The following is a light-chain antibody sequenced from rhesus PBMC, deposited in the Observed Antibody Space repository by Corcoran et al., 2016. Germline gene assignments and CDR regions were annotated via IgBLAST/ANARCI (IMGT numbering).Light chain of an antibody. V-gene: IGKV1-74*01. CDR2: KAS. CDR1: ENVNNY. Sequence: DIQMTQSPSSPSASVGDRVTITCRTSENVNNYLNWYQQKPGKDPKVLIYKASPLQSGVPSRFNGSGSGTGYTFTISSLQSEDVATSYCQHTYVTPYHFGQGAKVQIK. CDR3: QHTYVTPYH. J-gene: IGKJ2*01.